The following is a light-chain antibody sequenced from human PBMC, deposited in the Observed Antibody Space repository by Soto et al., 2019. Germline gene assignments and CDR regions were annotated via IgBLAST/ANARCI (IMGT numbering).Light chain of an antibody. CDR3: QQYSSLPHT. J-gene: IGKJ2*01. CDR1: QSVTNRY. CDR2: GIS. Sequence: ESVLTQSPGTLSLSPGERATLSCRASQSVTNRYFAWYQQRPGQAPRLLIYGISNRATGIPDRFSGSGSGTDFTLTISRLEPEEFVVYDCQQYSSLPHTFGQGTQLDVK. V-gene: IGKV3-20*01.